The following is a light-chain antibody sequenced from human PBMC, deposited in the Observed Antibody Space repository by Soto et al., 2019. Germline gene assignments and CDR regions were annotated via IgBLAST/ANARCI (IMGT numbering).Light chain of an antibody. CDR1: QNIRSR. V-gene: IGKV1-5*01. Sequence: QMTQSPSTLSASVGDRVTIPCRASQNIRSRFAWFQQKPGKAPKLLIYDASSLESGFPQRYSGSGSGTEFTLTRCSLQTDDFSTNYCQQYHSYWTFGQGTKVE. J-gene: IGKJ1*01. CDR2: DAS. CDR3: QQYHSYWT.